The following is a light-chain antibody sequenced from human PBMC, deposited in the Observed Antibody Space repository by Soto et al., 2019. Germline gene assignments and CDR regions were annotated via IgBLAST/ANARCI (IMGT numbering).Light chain of an antibody. Sequence: VLTQSPGTVSLSPGDRATLSCRASQRISANYLAWYQQKPGQAPRLLIYGVSIRATGIPDRFAGSGSGPDFTLTISRLEPEDFAVYYCHQYGVLPKTFGQGTTVEIK. V-gene: IGKV3-20*01. J-gene: IGKJ1*01. CDR3: HQYGVLPKT. CDR1: QRISANY. CDR2: GVS.